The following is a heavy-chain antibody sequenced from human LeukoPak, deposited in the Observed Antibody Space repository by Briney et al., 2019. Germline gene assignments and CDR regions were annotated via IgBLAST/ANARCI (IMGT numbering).Heavy chain of an antibody. D-gene: IGHD5-12*01. CDR1: GYTFTSYD. J-gene: IGHJ6*02. V-gene: IGHV1-8*01. CDR3: ARVVATINDYYYYGMDV. Sequence: ASVTVSCKASGYTFTSYDINWVRQATGQGLEWMGWMNPNSGNTGYAQKFQGRVTMTRNTSISTAYMELSSLRSEDTAVYYCARVVATINDYYYYGMDVWGQGTTVTVSS. CDR2: MNPNSGNT.